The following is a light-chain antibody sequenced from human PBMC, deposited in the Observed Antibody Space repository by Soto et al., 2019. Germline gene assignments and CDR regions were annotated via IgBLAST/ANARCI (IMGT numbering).Light chain of an antibody. Sequence: DIQMTQSPSTLSASVGDSLTITCRASQTIGNYLAWYQQKLGKAPNLVIYDASNLEDGVPSRFSGSGSGTEFTLTISSLQPDDFATYYCQQYNDNWTFGQGTKVDIK. CDR2: DAS. CDR1: QTIGNY. J-gene: IGKJ1*01. CDR3: QQYNDNWT. V-gene: IGKV1-5*01.